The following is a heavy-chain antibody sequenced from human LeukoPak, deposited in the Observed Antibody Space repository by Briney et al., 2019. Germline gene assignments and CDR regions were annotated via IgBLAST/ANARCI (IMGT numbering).Heavy chain of an antibody. J-gene: IGHJ5*02. D-gene: IGHD6-13*01. V-gene: IGHV3-53*01. CDR1: GFTVSDNY. CDR2: MYSGGDT. CDR3: ARDAPQVPAAGVLAS. Sequence: GGSLRVSCAASGFTVSDNYMSWVRQAPGKGLEWVSVMYSGGDTYYPDSVKGRFTFSRDISKNTLYLQMNGLRTEDTAMYYCARDAPQVPAAGVLASWGPGTLVTVSS.